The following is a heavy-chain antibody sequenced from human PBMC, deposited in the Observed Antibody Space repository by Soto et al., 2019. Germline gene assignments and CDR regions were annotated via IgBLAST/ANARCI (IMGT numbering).Heavy chain of an antibody. CDR2: IYWDDDK. CDR3: APMDDYDDPQPRWFDP. V-gene: IGHV2-5*02. D-gene: IGHD4-17*01. Sequence: QITLRESGPTLVKPTETLTLTCTFSGFSVTSDGVAVAWIRQPPGKGLDWLALIYWDDDKRYNPSLSSRLSIVADTSNIQVVLTMTDMDPVDTATYYCAPMDDYDDPQPRWFDPWGQGTPVTVSS. CDR1: GFSVTSDGVA. J-gene: IGHJ5*02.